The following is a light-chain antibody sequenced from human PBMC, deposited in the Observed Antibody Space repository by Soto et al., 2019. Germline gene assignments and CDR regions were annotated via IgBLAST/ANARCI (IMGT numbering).Light chain of an antibody. Sequence: SALTQPPSVSGAPGQRVTISCTGSTSNIGTNYDVYWYQHLPGRAPKLLTYDNSNRPSGVPDRFSVSKSGMSASLAITGLQAEDEAHYYCQSYDHTRSGPVFGTGTKVTVL. CDR3: QSYDHTRSGPV. CDR2: DNS. J-gene: IGLJ1*01. CDR1: TSNIGTNYD. V-gene: IGLV1-40*01.